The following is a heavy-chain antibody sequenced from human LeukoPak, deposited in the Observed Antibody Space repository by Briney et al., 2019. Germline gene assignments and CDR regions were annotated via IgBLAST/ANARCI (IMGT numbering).Heavy chain of an antibody. CDR1: GFTFSSYG. CDR3: AKDLGWFGELLWGDY. J-gene: IGHJ4*02. CDR2: ISYDGSNK. V-gene: IGHV3-30*18. D-gene: IGHD3-10*01. Sequence: PGGSLRLSCAASGFTFSSYGMHWVRQAPGKGLEWVAVISYDGSNKYYADSVKGRFTISRDNSKNTLYLQMNSLRAEDTAVYYCAKDLGWFGELLWGDYWGQGTLVTVSS.